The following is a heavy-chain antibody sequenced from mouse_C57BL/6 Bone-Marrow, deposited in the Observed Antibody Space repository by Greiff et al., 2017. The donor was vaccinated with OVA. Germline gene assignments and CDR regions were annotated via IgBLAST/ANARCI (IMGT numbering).Heavy chain of an antibody. CDR2: ISSGGSYT. V-gene: IGHV5-6*01. CDR3: ARHGDYGSFFDY. CDR1: GFTFSSYG. D-gene: IGHD1-1*01. J-gene: IGHJ2*01. Sequence: EVKVVESGGDLVKPGGSLKLSCAASGFTFSSYGMSWVRQTPDKRLEWVATISSGGSYTYYPDSVKGRFTISRDNAKNTLYLQMSSRKSEDTAMYYCARHGDYGSFFDYWGQGTTLTVSS.